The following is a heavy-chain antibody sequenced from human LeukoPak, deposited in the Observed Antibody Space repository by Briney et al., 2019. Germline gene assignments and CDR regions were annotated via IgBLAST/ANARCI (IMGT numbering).Heavy chain of an antibody. CDR1: GFTFSSYA. V-gene: IGHV3-23*01. CDR2: ISGSGGST. J-gene: IGHJ4*02. D-gene: IGHD5/OR15-5a*01. CDR3: AKEKAWVKCLDY. Sequence: PGGSLRPSCAASGFTFSSYAMSWVRQAPGKGLEWVSAISGSGGSTYYADSAKGRFTISRDNSKNTLYLQMNSLRAEDTAVYYCAKEKAWVKCLDYWGQGTLVTVSS.